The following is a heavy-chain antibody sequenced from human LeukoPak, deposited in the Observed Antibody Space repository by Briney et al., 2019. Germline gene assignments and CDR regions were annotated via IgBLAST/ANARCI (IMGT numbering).Heavy chain of an antibody. D-gene: IGHD1-26*01. CDR1: GFTFSSYG. CDR2: IRYDGSNK. CDR3: ARISGVGATRYNWFDP. J-gene: IGHJ5*02. V-gene: IGHV3-30*02. Sequence: GGSLRLSCAASGFTFSSYGMHWVRQAPGKGLEWVAFIRYDGSNKYYADSVKGRFTISRDNAKNSLYLQMNSLRAEDTAVYYCARISGVGATRYNWFDPWGQGTLVTVSS.